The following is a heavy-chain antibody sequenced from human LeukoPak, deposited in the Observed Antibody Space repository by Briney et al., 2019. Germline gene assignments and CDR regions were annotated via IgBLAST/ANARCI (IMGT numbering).Heavy chain of an antibody. Sequence: GGSLRLSCAASGFTFSSYGMHWVRQAPGKGLEWVAVIPYDGSNKYYADSVKGRFTISRDNSKNTLYLQMNSLRAEDTAVYYCAKVPGYSSSWYYFDYWGQGTLVTVSS. CDR3: AKVPGYSSSWYYFDY. V-gene: IGHV3-30*18. J-gene: IGHJ4*02. CDR1: GFTFSSYG. CDR2: IPYDGSNK. D-gene: IGHD6-13*01.